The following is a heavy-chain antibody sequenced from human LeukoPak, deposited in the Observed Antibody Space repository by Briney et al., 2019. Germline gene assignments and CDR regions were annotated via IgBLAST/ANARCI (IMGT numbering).Heavy chain of an antibody. CDR3: ARDQTKSEWSAVV. V-gene: IGHV1-69*13. CDR1: GYTFTSYG. D-gene: IGHD2-2*01. CDR2: IIPIFGTA. J-gene: IGHJ6*02. Sequence: ASVKVSCKASGYTFTSYGISWVRQAPGQGLEWMGGIIPIFGTANYAQKFQGRVTITADESTSTAYMELSSLRSEDTAVYYCARDQTKSEWSAVVWGQGTTVTVSS.